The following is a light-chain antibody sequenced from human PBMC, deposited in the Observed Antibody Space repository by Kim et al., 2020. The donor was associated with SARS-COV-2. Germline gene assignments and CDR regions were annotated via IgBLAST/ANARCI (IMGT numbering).Light chain of an antibody. V-gene: IGLV3-1*01. CDR2: QDS. CDR1: KLGDKY. J-gene: IGLJ2*01. Sequence: VSAGQTASITCSGDKLGDKYACWYQQKPGQSPVLVIYQDSKRPSGIPERFSGSNSGNTATLTISGTQAMDEADYYCQAWDSSTAVFGGGTKVTVL. CDR3: QAWDSSTAV.